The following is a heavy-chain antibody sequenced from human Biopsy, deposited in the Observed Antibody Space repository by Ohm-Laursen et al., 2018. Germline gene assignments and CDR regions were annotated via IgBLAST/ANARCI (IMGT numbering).Heavy chain of an antibody. CDR2: ISYTGYT. CDR1: GGSFTGHY. V-gene: IGHV4-59*11. CDR3: ARGSNDFGGLYFPR. Sequence: GTLSLTCAVSGGSFTGHYWTWIRQPPGKGLEWIGHISYTGYTSYNASLKSRVTISVDTSRNHFSLRLSSLAAADTAVYYCARGSNDFGGLYFPRWGQGTLLTVSS. J-gene: IGHJ4*02. D-gene: IGHD4-23*01.